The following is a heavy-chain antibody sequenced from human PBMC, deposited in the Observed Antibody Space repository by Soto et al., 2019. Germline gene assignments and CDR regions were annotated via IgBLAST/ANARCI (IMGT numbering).Heavy chain of an antibody. J-gene: IGHJ4*02. CDR1: GGTFSSYA. CDR3: VRVVAIPCCPDN. CDR2: IVPIVDTS. Sequence: QVRLVQSGAEVRQPASSVKVSCKTSGGTFSSYAISWVRQAPGQGLGWMGGIVPIVDTSTYAQKFQGGVTIPADESTSTVYMELISLRSDDTAVYYCVRVVAIPCCPDNWGQGTLVTVSS. V-gene: IGHV1-69*12. D-gene: IGHD2-15*01.